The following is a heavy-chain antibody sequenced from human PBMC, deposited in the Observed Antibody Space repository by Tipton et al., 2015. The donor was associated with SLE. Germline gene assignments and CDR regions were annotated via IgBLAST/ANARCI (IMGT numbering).Heavy chain of an antibody. CDR1: GGSFSGYY. V-gene: IGHV4-34*01. D-gene: IGHD3-16*01. Sequence: TLSLTCAVYGGSFSGYYWSWIRQPPGKGLEWIGEINHSGSTTYNPSLKSRITISVDTSKNQFSLRLSSVTAADTAVYYCARGRPRATQAWGGYYYYMDVRGKGTTVTVSS. CDR2: INHSGST. CDR3: ARGRPRATQAWGGYYYYMDV. J-gene: IGHJ6*03.